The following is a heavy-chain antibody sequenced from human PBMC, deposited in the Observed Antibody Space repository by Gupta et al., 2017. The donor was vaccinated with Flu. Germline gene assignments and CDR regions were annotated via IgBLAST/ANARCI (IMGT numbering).Heavy chain of an antibody. CDR3: ARHTWVVAARPLYYFDY. CDR1: GYSFTSYW. J-gene: IGHJ4*02. CDR2: IDPSDSYT. Sequence: EVQLVQSGAEVKKPGESLRISCKGSGYSFTSYWISWVRQMPGKGLEWIGRIDPSDSYTNYSPSFQGHVTISADKSISTAYLQWSSLKASDTAMYYCARHTWVVAARPLYYFDYWGQGTLVTVSS. V-gene: IGHV5-10-1*01. D-gene: IGHD6-6*01.